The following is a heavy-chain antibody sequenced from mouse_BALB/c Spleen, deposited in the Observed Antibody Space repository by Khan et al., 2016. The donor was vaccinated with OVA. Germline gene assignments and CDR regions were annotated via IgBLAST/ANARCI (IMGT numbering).Heavy chain of an antibody. CDR3: ARPAYDGYYDY. CDR2: ISTYSGNT. Sequence: QVQLQQSGPELVRPGVSVKISCKGSGYTFTDYAVHWMKQSHTKSLEWIGIISTYSGNTNYNQNFKGKATMTVDKSSSTAYMELARLTSEDSAIYYGARPAYDGYYDYWGQGTTLTVSS. D-gene: IGHD2-3*01. CDR1: GYTFTDYA. V-gene: IGHV1S137*01. J-gene: IGHJ2*01.